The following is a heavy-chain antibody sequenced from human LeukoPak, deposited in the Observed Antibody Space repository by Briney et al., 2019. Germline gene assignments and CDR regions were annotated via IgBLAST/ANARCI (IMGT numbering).Heavy chain of an antibody. Sequence: GGSLRLSCAASGFTFSDYYMSWIRQAPGKGLEWVSYISSSGSTIYYADSVKGRFTISRDNAKNSLYLQMNSLRAEDTAVYYCAKIPDLYSSSSDYWGQGTLVTVSS. V-gene: IGHV3-11*01. CDR1: GFTFSDYY. D-gene: IGHD6-6*01. CDR3: AKIPDLYSSSSDY. CDR2: ISSSGSTI. J-gene: IGHJ4*02.